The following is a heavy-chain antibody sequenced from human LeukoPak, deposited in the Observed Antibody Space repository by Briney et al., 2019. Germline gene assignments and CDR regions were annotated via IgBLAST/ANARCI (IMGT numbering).Heavy chain of an antibody. J-gene: IGHJ4*02. Sequence: GGSLRLSCAASGFTFSDYYMSWIRKAPGKGLEWVSYITSSGSTIYYADSVKGRFTISRDNAKNSLYLQMNSLRAEDTAVNYCARARGLDYGDYPWNYWGQGTLVTVSS. V-gene: IGHV3-11*01. CDR3: ARARGLDYGDYPWNY. D-gene: IGHD4-17*01. CDR2: ITSSGSTI. CDR1: GFTFSDYY.